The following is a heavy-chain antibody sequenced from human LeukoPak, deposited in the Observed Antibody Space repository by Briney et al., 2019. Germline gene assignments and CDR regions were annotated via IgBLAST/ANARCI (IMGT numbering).Heavy chain of an antibody. CDR3: ATSSRYFDWSDAFDI. CDR1: GGSISSYY. D-gene: IGHD3-9*01. V-gene: IGHV4-34*01. J-gene: IGHJ3*02. Sequence: PSETLSLTCTVSGGSISSYYWSWIRQPPGKGLEWIGEINHSGSTNYNPSLKSRVTISVDTSKNQFSLKLSSVTAADTAVYYCATSSRYFDWSDAFDIWGQGTMVTVSS. CDR2: INHSGST.